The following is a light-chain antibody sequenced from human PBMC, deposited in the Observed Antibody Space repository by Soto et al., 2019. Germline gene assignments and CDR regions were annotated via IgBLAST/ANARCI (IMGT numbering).Light chain of an antibody. CDR1: SSDVGGYNY. CDR3: SSYTSSGTLL. J-gene: IGLJ2*01. Sequence: QSVLTQPASVSGSPGQSITISCTGTSSDVGGYNYVSWYQQHPGKAPKFMIYEVSNRPSGVSNRFSGSKSGNTASLTISGLQAEDEADYYCSSYTSSGTLLFGGGTQLTVL. V-gene: IGLV2-14*01. CDR2: EVS.